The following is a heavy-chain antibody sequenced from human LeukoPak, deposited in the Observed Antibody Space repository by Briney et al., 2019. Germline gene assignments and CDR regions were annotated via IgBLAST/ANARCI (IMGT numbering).Heavy chain of an antibody. D-gene: IGHD5-24*01. CDR1: GFTFSNFD. V-gene: IGHV3-30*05. CDR3: ARDGGGGYNQIDH. CDR2: ISGDGSKK. Sequence: PGGSLRLSCVASGFTFSNFDMGWVRQAPGKGLESVAVISGDGSKKYYANSMKGRFTISRDNSKNTLYLQMDTLRGDGTAVYFCARDGGGGYNQIDHWGQGTLVTVSS. J-gene: IGHJ4*02.